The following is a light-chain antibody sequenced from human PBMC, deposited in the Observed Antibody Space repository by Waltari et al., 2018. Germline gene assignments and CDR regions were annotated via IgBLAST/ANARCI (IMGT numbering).Light chain of an antibody. CDR3: AVWDDSLGGV. CDR1: NSNIGGNS. CDR2: NDN. Sequence: QSVLTQPPSVSGTPGQRVTISCSGSNSNIGGNSVNWYQQLPGTAPKLLISNDNQGPSGVPDRFSASKSGTSASLAITGLQSEDEADYYCAVWDDSLGGVFGGGTKLTVL. V-gene: IGLV1-44*01. J-gene: IGLJ3*02.